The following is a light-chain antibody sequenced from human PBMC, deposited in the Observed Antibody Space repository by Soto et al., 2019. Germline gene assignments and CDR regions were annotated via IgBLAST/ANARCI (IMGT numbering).Light chain of an antibody. Sequence: DIQMTQSPSTLSASVGDRVTITCRASQSIRNWLAWYQQKPGKVPKLLIYDASSLASGVPSRFSGSGSGTEFTLTISSLQPDDFASFYCQEYNSYTWTFGQGTKVAIK. CDR1: QSIRNW. CDR3: QEYNSYTWT. V-gene: IGKV1-5*01. J-gene: IGKJ1*01. CDR2: DAS.